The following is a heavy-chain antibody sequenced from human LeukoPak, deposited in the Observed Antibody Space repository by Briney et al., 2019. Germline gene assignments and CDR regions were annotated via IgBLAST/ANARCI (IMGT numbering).Heavy chain of an antibody. J-gene: IGHJ6*03. CDR1: GYTFTSYG. Sequence: ASVKVSCKASGYTFTSYGISWVRQAPGQGLEWMGWISAYNGNTNYAQKLQGRVTMTTDTSTSTAYMELRSLRSDDTAVYYCARGHSGSFPYYYYYMDVWGKGTTVTVSS. V-gene: IGHV1-18*01. CDR3: ARGHSGSFPYYYYYMDV. D-gene: IGHD1-26*01. CDR2: ISAYNGNT.